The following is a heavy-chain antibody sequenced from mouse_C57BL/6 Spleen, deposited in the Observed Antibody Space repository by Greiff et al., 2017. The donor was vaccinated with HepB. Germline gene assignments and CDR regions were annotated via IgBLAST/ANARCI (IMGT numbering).Heavy chain of an antibody. CDR1: GFTFSDYG. D-gene: IGHD2-2*01. CDR3: AKIYYGYDGGVFDY. Sequence: EVKLMESGGGLVKPGGSLKLSCAASGFTFSDYGMHWVRQAPEKGLEWVAYISSGSSTIYYADTVKGRFTISRDNAKNTLFLQMTSLRSEDTAMYYCAKIYYGYDGGVFDYWGQGTTLTVSS. J-gene: IGHJ2*01. CDR2: ISSGSSTI. V-gene: IGHV5-17*01.